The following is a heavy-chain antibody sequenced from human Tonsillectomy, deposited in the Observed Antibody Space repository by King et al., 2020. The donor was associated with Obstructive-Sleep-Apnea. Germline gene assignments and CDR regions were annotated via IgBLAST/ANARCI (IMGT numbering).Heavy chain of an antibody. Sequence: QLVQSGAEVKKPGASVKVSCKVSGYTLTELSMHWVRQAPGKGLEWMGSFDPEDGETVYAQNFQGRVTMTEDTSTDTAYMELTRLRSEDTAVYYCATSKPMIVVAMVFWGQGTLVTVSS. CDR3: ATSKPMIVVAMVF. V-gene: IGHV1-24*01. CDR1: GYTLTELS. D-gene: IGHD3-22*01. CDR2: FDPEDGET. J-gene: IGHJ4*02.